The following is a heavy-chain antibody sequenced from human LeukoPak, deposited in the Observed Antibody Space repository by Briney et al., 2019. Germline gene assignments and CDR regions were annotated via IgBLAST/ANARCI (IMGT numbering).Heavy chain of an antibody. Sequence: PSETLSLTCTVSGGSISSSSYYWGWIRQPPGKGLEWIGSIYYSGSTYYNPSLKSRVTISVDTSKNQFSLKLSSVTAADTAVYYCARETIQLSYYMDVWGKGTTVTVSS. D-gene: IGHD5-18*01. CDR2: IYYSGST. CDR3: ARETIQLSYYMDV. V-gene: IGHV4-39*07. CDR1: GGSISSSSYY. J-gene: IGHJ6*03.